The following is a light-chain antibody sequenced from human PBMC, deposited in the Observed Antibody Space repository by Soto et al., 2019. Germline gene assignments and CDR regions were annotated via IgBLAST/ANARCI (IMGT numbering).Light chain of an antibody. CDR2: GAS. CDR1: QSVSSY. CDR3: QHYNNWPPYT. J-gene: IGKJ2*01. Sequence: EILMTQSPATLSVSPGHRATLSCRASQSVSSYLAWYQKKPGQPPRLLIYGASTRATGIPARFSGSGSGTDFTLTISGLQSEDSAIYYCQHYNNWPPYTFGQGTKVDI. V-gene: IGKV3-15*01.